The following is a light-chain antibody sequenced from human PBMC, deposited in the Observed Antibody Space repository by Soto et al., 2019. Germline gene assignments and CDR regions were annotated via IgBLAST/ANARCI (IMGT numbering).Light chain of an antibody. CDR3: QQYNNWPQT. J-gene: IGKJ1*01. V-gene: IGKV3-15*01. Sequence: ERVMPQSPVTLSVSPGESVTLSCRASQSVGTNLAWYQQKPGQAPSLLIYGVSTRATGIPTRFSGSGSGRQFTLTISSLQSEDFAVYYCQQYNNWPQTFGQGTKVEIK. CDR1: QSVGTN. CDR2: GVS.